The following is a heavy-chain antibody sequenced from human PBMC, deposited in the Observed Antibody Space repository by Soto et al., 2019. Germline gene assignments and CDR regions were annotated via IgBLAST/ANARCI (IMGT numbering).Heavy chain of an antibody. J-gene: IGHJ4*02. Sequence: ASVKVSCKASGYTFTGYYMHWVRQAPGQGLEWMGWINPNSGGTNYAQKFQGRVTMTRDTSISTAYMELSRLRSDDTAVYYCARVLQTYYDFWSGYSTFDYWGQGTLVTVSS. D-gene: IGHD3-3*01. CDR2: INPNSGGT. V-gene: IGHV1-2*02. CDR3: ARVLQTYYDFWSGYSTFDY. CDR1: GYTFTGYY.